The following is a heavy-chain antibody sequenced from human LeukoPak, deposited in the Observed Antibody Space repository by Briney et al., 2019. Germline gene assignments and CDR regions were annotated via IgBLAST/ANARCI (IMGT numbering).Heavy chain of an antibody. CDR3: AKDVSGYDHDAFDI. Sequence: ASVKVSCKASGYTFTSYDINWVRQATGQGLEWMGWMNPNSGNTGYAQKFQGRVTMTRNTSISTAYMKLSSLRSEDTAVYYCAKDVSGYDHDAFDIWGQGTMVTVSS. D-gene: IGHD5-12*01. J-gene: IGHJ3*02. V-gene: IGHV1-8*01. CDR2: MNPNSGNT. CDR1: GYTFTSYD.